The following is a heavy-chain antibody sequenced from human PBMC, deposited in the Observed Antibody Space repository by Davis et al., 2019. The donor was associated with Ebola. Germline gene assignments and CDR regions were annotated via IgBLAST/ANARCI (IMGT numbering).Heavy chain of an antibody. CDR3: ARGWLRSGFDY. V-gene: IGHV6-1*01. J-gene: IGHJ4*02. Sequence: HSQTLSLTCAISGDSVSSGGWNWIRQSPSRGLEWLGRTYYSSKWYNDYAESVKSRITINPDTSKNQFSLQLNSVTPEDTAVYYCARGWLRSGFDYWGQGTLATVSS. CDR2: TYYSSKWYN. CDR1: GDSVSSGG. D-gene: IGHD5-12*01.